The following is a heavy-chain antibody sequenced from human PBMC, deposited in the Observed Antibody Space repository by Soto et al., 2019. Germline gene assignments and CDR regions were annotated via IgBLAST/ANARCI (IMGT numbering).Heavy chain of an antibody. CDR3: ARASNASNWDY. CDR1: GFTFTHYG. V-gene: IGHV1-18*01. D-gene: IGHD6-13*01. J-gene: IGHJ4*02. Sequence: ASVKVSCKTSGFTFTHYGIRWVRQAPGQGLEWMGWISAYNGATNYAQKFRDRLTMTTDASTSTAYMELRSLRSDDTAVYFCARASNASNWDYWGKGTLVTVS. CDR2: ISAYNGAT.